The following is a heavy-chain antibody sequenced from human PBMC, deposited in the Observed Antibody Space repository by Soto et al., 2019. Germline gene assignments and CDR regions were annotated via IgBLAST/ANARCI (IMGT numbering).Heavy chain of an antibody. CDR1: GYTFSTYG. J-gene: IGHJ6*02. CDR3: AREGQAPYYYYGMDV. Sequence: ASVKVSCKASGYTFSTYGISWVRQAPGQGLEWMGWISGYNGHTKYAEKFQGRVTMTTDTSTSTAHMELRSLRSDDTAVYYCAREGQAPYYYYGMDVWGQGTAVTVSS. V-gene: IGHV1-18*01. CDR2: ISGYNGHT.